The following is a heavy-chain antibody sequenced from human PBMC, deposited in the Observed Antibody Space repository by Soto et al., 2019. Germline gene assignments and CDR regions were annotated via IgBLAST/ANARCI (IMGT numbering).Heavy chain of an antibody. Sequence: GESLKISCKGSGYSFTSYWIGWVRQMPGKGLEWMGIIYPGDSDTRYSPSFQGQVTISADKSISTAYLQWSSLKASDTAMYYCAREAPYCSGGSCYYPHWGQGTLATVSS. CDR2: IYPGDSDT. V-gene: IGHV5-51*01. CDR1: GYSFTSYW. J-gene: IGHJ1*01. D-gene: IGHD2-15*01. CDR3: AREAPYCSGGSCYYPH.